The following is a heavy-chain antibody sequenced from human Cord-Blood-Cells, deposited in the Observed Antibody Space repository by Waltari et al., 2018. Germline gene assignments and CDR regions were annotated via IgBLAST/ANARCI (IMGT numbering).Heavy chain of an antibody. CDR2: ISGSGGST. J-gene: IGHJ4*02. Sequence: EVQLLESGGGLVQPGGSLRLSCAASGFTFSSLAMRWVLPAPGKGLEWVSAISGSGGSTYYADSVKGRFTISRDNSKNTLYLQMNSLRAEDTAVYYCAKWDPTGGGLSDYWGQGTLVTVSS. V-gene: IGHV3-23*01. D-gene: IGHD7-27*01. CDR3: AKWDPTGGGLSDY. CDR1: GFTFSSLA.